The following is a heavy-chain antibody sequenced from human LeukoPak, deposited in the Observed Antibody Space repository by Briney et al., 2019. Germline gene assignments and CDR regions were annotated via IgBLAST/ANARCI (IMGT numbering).Heavy chain of an antibody. J-gene: IGHJ5*02. V-gene: IGHV3-30-3*02. CDR1: GFTFSSYA. CDR2: ISYDGSNK. D-gene: IGHD6-13*01. Sequence: GGSLRLSCAASGFTFSSYAMHWVRQAPGKGLEWVAVISYDGSNKYYADSVKGRFTISRDNSKNTLYLQMNSLRAEDTAVYYCAKSWADSSSWYGYNWFDPWGQGTLVTVSS. CDR3: AKSWADSSSWYGYNWFDP.